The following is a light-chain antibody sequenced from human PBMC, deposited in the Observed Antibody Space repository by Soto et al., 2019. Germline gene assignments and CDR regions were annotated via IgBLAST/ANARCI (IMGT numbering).Light chain of an antibody. CDR3: QQYGSSPTWT. V-gene: IGKV3-20*01. CDR1: QSVSSSY. J-gene: IGKJ1*01. Sequence: EIVLKQSPGTLSLSPGERATLSCRAIQSVSSSYLAWYLQKPGQAPRLLIYGASSRATGIPDRFSGSGSGTDFTLTISRLESEDFAVYYCQQYGSSPTWTFGQGTKVDIK. CDR2: GAS.